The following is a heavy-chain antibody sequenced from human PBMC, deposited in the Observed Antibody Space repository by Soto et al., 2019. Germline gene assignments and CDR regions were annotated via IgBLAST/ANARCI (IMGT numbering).Heavy chain of an antibody. CDR3: VATYGDYLDY. V-gene: IGHV5-51*01. J-gene: IGHJ4*02. D-gene: IGHD4-17*01. CDR1: GYKFTTYW. Sequence: GESLKISFKGSGYKFTTYWIGWVRQMPGKGLEWMAIIYPDDSDSRYSPSFQGQVTISADKSISTAYLQWSSLKASDTAIYYCVATYGDYLDYWGQGTLVTVSS. CDR2: IYPDDSDS.